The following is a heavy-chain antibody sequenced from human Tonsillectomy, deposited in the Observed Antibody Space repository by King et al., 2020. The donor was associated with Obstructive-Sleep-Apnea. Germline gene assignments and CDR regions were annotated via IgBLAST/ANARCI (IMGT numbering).Heavy chain of an antibody. CDR2: ISWNSGSI. CDR1: GFTFDDYA. J-gene: IGHJ4*02. Sequence: QLVQSGGGLVQPCRSLRLSCAASGFTFDDYAMHWVRQAPGKGLEWVSGISWNSGSIGYADSVKGRFTISRDNAKNSLYLQMNSLRAEDTALYYCAKDSGSGSLGHWGQGTLVTVSS. CDR3: AKDSGSGSLGH. V-gene: IGHV3-9*01. D-gene: IGHD1-26*01.